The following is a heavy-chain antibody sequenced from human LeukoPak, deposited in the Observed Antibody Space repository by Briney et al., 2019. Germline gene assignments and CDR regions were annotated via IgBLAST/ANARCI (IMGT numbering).Heavy chain of an antibody. V-gene: IGHV4-59*01. CDR1: GGSISSYY. CDR3: ARDQPDYSSYYMDV. J-gene: IGHJ6*03. Sequence: SETLSLTCTVSGGSISSYYWSWIRQPPGKGLEWIGYIYYSGTTNYNPYLKSRVTISVDTSKNQFSMKLRSVTAADTAVYYCARDQPDYSSYYMDVWGKGTTVTVSS. CDR2: IYYSGTT. D-gene: IGHD4-11*01.